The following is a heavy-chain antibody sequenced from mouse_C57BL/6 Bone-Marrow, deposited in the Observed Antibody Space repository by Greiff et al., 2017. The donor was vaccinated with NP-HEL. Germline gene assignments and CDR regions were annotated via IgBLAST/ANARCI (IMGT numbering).Heavy chain of an antibody. J-gene: IGHJ4*01. CDR1: GFTFSSYA. D-gene: IGHD1-1*01. CDR2: ISDGGSYT. Sequence: EVHLVESGGGFVKPGGSLKLSCAASGFTFSSYAMSWVRQTPEKRLEWVATISDGGSYTYYPDNVKGRFTISRDNAKNNLYLQMSHLKSEDTAMYYCARLRAMDYWGQGTSVTVSS. V-gene: IGHV5-4*01. CDR3: ARLRAMDY.